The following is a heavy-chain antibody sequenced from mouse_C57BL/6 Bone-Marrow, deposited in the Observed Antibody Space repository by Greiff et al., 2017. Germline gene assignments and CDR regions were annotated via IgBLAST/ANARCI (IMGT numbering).Heavy chain of an antibody. D-gene: IGHD2-12*01. CDR3: ARSKSHSNDDY. CDR2: IHPNSGST. V-gene: IGHV1-64*01. Sequence: QVQLQQPGAELVKPGASVKLSCKASGYTFTSYWMHWVKQRPGQGLEWIGMIHPNSGSTNYNEKFKSKATLTVDKSSSTAYMQLSSLTSEDSAVYYCARSKSHSNDDYWGQGTTLTVSS. J-gene: IGHJ2*01. CDR1: GYTFTSYW.